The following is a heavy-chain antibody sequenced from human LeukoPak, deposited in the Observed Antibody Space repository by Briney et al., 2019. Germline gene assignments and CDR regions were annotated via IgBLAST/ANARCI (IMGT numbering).Heavy chain of an antibody. CDR1: GFTFSSYA. CDR3: AKWYYYNSGTYSQRGDYFDY. V-gene: IGHV3-30-3*02. J-gene: IGHJ4*02. Sequence: HPGGSLRLSCAASGFTFSSYAMHWVRQAPGKGLEWVAVISYDGSNKYYADSVKGRFTISRDNAKNSACLQMNSLRAEDTAVYYCAKWYYYNSGTYSQRGDYFDYWGQGTLVTVSS. D-gene: IGHD3-10*01. CDR2: ISYDGSNK.